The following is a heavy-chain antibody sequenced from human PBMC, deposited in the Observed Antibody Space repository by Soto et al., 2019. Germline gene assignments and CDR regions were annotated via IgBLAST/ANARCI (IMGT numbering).Heavy chain of an antibody. D-gene: IGHD3-22*01. J-gene: IGHJ3*02. Sequence: GESPKISCKGSGYSFTSYWISWVRQMPGKGLEWMGRIDPSDSYTNYSPSFQGHVTISADKSISTAYLQWSSLKASDTAMYYCARGSHSSGYFAVVGNIWGQGTMVTVSS. CDR2: IDPSDSYT. V-gene: IGHV5-10-1*01. CDR1: GYSFTSYW. CDR3: ARGSHSSGYFAVVGNI.